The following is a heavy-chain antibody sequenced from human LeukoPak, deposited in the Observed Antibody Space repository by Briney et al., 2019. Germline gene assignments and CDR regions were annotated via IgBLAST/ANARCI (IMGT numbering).Heavy chain of an antibody. V-gene: IGHV1-46*01. CDR3: ARKQWLVNGLFDY. Sequence: GASVKVSCKASGYTFTSYYMHWVRQAPGQGLEWMGIINPSGGSTSYTQKFQGRVTMTRDMSTSTVYMELSSLRSEDTAVYYCARKQWLVNGLFDYWGQGTLVTVSS. J-gene: IGHJ4*02. D-gene: IGHD6-19*01. CDR2: INPSGGST. CDR1: GYTFTSYY.